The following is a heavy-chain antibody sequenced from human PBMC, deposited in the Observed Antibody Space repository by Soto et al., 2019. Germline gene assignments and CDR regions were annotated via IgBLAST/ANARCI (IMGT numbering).Heavy chain of an antibody. D-gene: IGHD6-19*01. J-gene: IGHJ3*02. Sequence: EVQLLESGGGLVQPGGSLRLSCAASGFTFSSYAVSWVRQAPGQGLEWVSGISGSGDSTYYVDSVKGRFTISRDNSKNTLYLQMNSLRAEDTAVYYCAKGRSSGWYTHDAFDIWGQGTMVTVSS. CDR2: ISGSGDST. CDR3: AKGRSSGWYTHDAFDI. V-gene: IGHV3-23*01. CDR1: GFTFSSYA.